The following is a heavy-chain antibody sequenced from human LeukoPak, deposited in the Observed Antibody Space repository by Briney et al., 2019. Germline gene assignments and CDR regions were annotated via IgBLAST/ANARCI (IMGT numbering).Heavy chain of an antibody. CDR3: ATSSEGGYSYGSDIDY. D-gene: IGHD5-18*01. CDR1: GYTFTAYY. Sequence: ASVMVSCKASGYTFTAYYMYWVRQAPGQGLECMGRINPHSGGTNYAQKFQGRVTMTRDTSISTAYMELSRLRSDDTAVYYCATSSEGGYSYGSDIDYWGQGTLVTVSS. CDR2: INPHSGGT. V-gene: IGHV1-2*06. J-gene: IGHJ4*02.